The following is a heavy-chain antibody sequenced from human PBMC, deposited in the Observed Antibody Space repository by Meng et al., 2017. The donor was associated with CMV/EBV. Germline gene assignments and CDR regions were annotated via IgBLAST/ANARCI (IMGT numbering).Heavy chain of an antibody. J-gene: IGHJ4*02. Sequence: QCVQFRPEVNKAGASVKVSCKVVGYTLTSYVTRWVRQAPGKGLEWMGWISAYNGNTNYAQKLQGRVTMSTDKSTSTAYMELRSLRSDDTAVYYCARGGRYYYDSSGYCDYWGQGTLVTVSS. V-gene: IGHV1-18*01. CDR2: ISAYNGNT. CDR1: GYTLTSYV. D-gene: IGHD3-22*01. CDR3: ARGGRYYYDSSGYCDY.